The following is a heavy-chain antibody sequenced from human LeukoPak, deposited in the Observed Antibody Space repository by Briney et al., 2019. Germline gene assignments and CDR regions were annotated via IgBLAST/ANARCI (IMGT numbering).Heavy chain of an antibody. CDR2: IYYTGNT. V-gene: IGHV4-4*02. J-gene: IGHJ4*02. D-gene: IGHD3-10*01. CDR3: ARGLTMVRGVISYFIRQDRAFDY. CDR1: GGSITSSNW. Sequence: PSETLSLTCAVSGGSITSSNWWSWVRQPPGKGLEWIGEIYYTGNTNYNPSLKSRVTISVDTSKNQFSLKLSSVTAADTAVYYCARGLTMVRGVISYFIRQDRAFDYWGQGTLVTVSS.